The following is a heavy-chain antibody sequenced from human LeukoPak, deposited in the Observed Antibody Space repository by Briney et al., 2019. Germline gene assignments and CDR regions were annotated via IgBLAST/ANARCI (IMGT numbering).Heavy chain of an antibody. CDR2: IKQDGSEK. CDR1: GFTFSNYW. CDR3: ARDKIVGATHFDY. J-gene: IGHJ4*02. D-gene: IGHD1-26*01. V-gene: IGHV3-7*01. Sequence: PGGSLRLSCAASGFTFSNYWMSWVRQAPGKGLEWVAHIKQDGSEKYYVDSVKGRFTISRDNAKNSLYLQMNSLRAEDTAVYYCARDKIVGATHFDYWGQGTLVTVSS.